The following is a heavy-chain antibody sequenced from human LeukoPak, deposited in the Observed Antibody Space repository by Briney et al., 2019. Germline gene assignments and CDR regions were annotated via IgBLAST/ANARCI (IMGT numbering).Heavy chain of an antibody. V-gene: IGHV1-18*01. CDR3: ARVEWELRPHFDY. CDR2: ISADNDNT. J-gene: IGHJ4*02. CDR1: GYTFTSYG. Sequence: ASVKVSCKASGYTFTSYGISWVRQAPGQGLEWMGWISADNDNTNYAQKLQGRVSMTTDTSTSTAYMELRSLRSDDTAMYYCARVEWELRPHFDYWGQGTLVTVSS. D-gene: IGHD1-26*01.